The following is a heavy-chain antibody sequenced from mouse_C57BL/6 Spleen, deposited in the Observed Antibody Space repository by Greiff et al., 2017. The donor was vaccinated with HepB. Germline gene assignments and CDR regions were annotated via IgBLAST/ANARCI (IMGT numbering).Heavy chain of an antibody. J-gene: IGHJ2*01. V-gene: IGHV1-7*01. CDR1: GYTFTSYW. CDR2: INPSSVYT. CDR3: ARGNYSKNPFDD. Sequence: QVQLKESGAELAKPGASVKLSCKASGYTFTSYWMHWVKQRPGQGLEWFGYINPSSVYTKYNQKFKDKATLTADKSSSTAYMQLSSLTYEDSAVYYCARGNYSKNPFDDWGQGTTLTVSS. D-gene: IGHD2-5*01.